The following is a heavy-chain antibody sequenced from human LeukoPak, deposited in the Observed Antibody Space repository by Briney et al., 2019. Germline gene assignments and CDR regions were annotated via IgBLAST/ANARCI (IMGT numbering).Heavy chain of an antibody. D-gene: IGHD3-22*01. Sequence: SQTLSLTCAVSGGSISSGDYSWSWIRQPPGKVVEWNGYIYHSGSTYYNPSRKSLVTISVDRSKNQFSMKLSSVTAADTDVYYCARAALYYYDSSGYRRDFDIWGQGTMVTVSS. J-gene: IGHJ3*02. CDR2: IYHSGST. V-gene: IGHV4-30-2*01. CDR3: ARAALYYYDSSGYRRDFDI. CDR1: GGSISSGDYS.